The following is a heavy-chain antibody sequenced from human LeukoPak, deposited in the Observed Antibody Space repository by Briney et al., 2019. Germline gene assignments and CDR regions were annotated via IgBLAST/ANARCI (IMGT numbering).Heavy chain of an antibody. J-gene: IGHJ3*02. D-gene: IGHD3-3*01. Sequence: PGGSLRLSCAASGFTFSSYGMHWVRQAPGKGLEWVAVIWYDGSNKYYADPVKGRFTISRDNSKNTLYLQMNSLRAEDTAVYYCARGNTIFGVVMGPDAFDIWGQGTMVTVSS. CDR3: ARGNTIFGVVMGPDAFDI. V-gene: IGHV3-30*19. CDR2: IWYDGSNK. CDR1: GFTFSSYG.